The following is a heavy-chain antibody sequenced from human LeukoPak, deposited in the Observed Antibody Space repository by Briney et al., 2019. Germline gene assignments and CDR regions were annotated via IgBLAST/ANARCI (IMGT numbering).Heavy chain of an antibody. D-gene: IGHD6-13*01. CDR2: INPSGGST. CDR3: ARARRSSWYGDAFDI. V-gene: IGHV1-46*01. J-gene: IGHJ3*02. CDR1: GYTFTSYY. Sequence: GASVKVSCKASGYTFTSYYMHWVRQAPGQGLEWMGIINPSGGSTSYAQKFQGRVTMTRDMSTSTVYMELSRLRSDDTAVYYCARARRSSWYGDAFDIWGQGTMVTVSS.